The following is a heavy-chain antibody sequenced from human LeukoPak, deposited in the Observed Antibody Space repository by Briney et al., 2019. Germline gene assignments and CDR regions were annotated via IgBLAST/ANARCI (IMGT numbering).Heavy chain of an antibody. D-gene: IGHD3-22*01. J-gene: IGHJ3*02. V-gene: IGHV3-21*01. CDR1: GFTFSSYS. CDR3: ARDSGSSGYYPDAFDI. Sequence: GGSLRLSCAASGFTFSSYSMNWVRQAPGKGLEWVSSISSSSSYIYYADSVKGRFTISRDNAKNSLYLRMNSLRAEDTAVYYCARDSGSSGYYPDAFDIWGQGTMVTVSS. CDR2: ISSSSSYI.